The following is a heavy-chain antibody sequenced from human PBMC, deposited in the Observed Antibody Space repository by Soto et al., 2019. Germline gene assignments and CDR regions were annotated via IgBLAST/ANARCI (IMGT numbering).Heavy chain of an antibody. Sequence: SETLSLTCTVSGGSISSSSYYWGWIRQPPGKGLEWIGSIYYSGSTYYNPSLKSRVTISVDTSKNQFSLKLSSVTAADTAVYYCARHYREYSSRNWFDPWGQGTLVTVSS. CDR2: IYYSGST. D-gene: IGHD6-13*01. V-gene: IGHV4-39*01. CDR3: ARHYREYSSRNWFDP. CDR1: GGSISSSSYY. J-gene: IGHJ5*02.